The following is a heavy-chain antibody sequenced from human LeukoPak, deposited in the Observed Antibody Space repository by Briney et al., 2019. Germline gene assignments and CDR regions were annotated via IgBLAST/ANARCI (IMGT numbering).Heavy chain of an antibody. CDR2: ISGSGGST. CDR1: GFTFSSYA. Sequence: GGSLRLSCAASGFTFSSYAMSWVRLAPGKGLEWVSAISGSGGSTYYADSVKGRFTISRDNAKNSLYLQMNSLRAEDTAVYYCARSSGWWSLDYWGQGTLVTVSS. D-gene: IGHD6-19*01. V-gene: IGHV3-23*01. J-gene: IGHJ4*02. CDR3: ARSSGWWSLDY.